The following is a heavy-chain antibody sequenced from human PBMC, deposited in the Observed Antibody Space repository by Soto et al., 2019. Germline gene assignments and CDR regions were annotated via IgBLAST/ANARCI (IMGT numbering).Heavy chain of an antibody. CDR2: INPNTGNP. CDR3: ESDRASGSFDY. CDR1: GYNYNSHS. J-gene: IGHJ4*02. D-gene: IGHD1-26*01. V-gene: IGHV7-4-1*01. Sequence: QVQLVQSGAESMQPGASVKVSCKGSGYNYNSHSIKWLRQAPGQGLEWMGWINPNTGNPTYEQGFTVRVVFSVDTSVSTVYLHLFSLKADDSAVYYCESDRASGSFDYWGQGTLVTVSS.